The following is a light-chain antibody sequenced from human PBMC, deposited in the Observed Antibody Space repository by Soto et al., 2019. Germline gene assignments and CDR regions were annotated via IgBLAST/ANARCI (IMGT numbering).Light chain of an antibody. CDR3: QSYDSSNPVV. CDR1: RGSIDSNY. Sequence: NFMLTQPHSVSESPGKTVTISCTRSRGSIDSNYVQWYQQRPGSSPTTVIYEDNQRPSGVPDRFSGSIDSSSNSASLTISGLKTEDEADYYCQSYDSSNPVVFGGGTKLTVL. V-gene: IGLV6-57*01. CDR2: EDN. J-gene: IGLJ2*01.